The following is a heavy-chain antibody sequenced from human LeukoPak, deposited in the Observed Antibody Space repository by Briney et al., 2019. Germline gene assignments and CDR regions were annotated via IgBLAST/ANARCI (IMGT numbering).Heavy chain of an antibody. J-gene: IGHJ4*02. CDR1: GFTFTAYY. D-gene: IGHD2-15*01. CDR2: INANAGGT. Sequence: ASVKVSCKASGFTFTAYYIHWVRQAPGQGLEWMGWINANAGGTNYAQKFQGRVTVTGDTSINTAYMELSGLTSDDTAVYYCARELNHYSDYWGQGTLVTVSS. CDR3: ARELNHYSDY. V-gene: IGHV1-2*02.